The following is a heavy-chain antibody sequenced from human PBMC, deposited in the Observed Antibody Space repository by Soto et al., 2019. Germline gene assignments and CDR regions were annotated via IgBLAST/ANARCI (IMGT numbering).Heavy chain of an antibody. V-gene: IGHV3-21*01. Sequence: GGSLRLSCAASGFTFTRYSMNWVRQAPGKGLEWASSISSTTNYIYYADSMKGRFTVSRDNAKNSVYLEMNSLSAEDTALYYCARESEDLTSNFDYWGQGTLVTVSS. J-gene: IGHJ4*02. CDR2: ISSTTNYI. CDR1: GFTFTRYS. CDR3: ARESEDLTSNFDY.